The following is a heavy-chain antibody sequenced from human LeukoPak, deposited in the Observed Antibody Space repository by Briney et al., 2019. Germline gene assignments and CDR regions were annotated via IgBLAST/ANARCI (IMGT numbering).Heavy chain of an antibody. CDR2: IYHSGST. D-gene: IGHD1-26*01. CDR1: GGSISSSNW. J-gene: IGHJ6*03. Sequence: SGILSLTCAVSGGSISSSNWWSWVRQPPGKGLEWIGEIYHSGSTNYNPSLKSRVTISVDKSKNQFSLKLTSVTAADTAVYYCARQTSTKWEPTYYMDVWGKGTTVTVSS. CDR3: ARQTSTKWEPTYYMDV. V-gene: IGHV4-4*02.